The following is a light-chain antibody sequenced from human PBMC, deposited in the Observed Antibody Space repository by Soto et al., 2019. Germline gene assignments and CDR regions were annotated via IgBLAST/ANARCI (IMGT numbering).Light chain of an antibody. CDR2: KVS. Sequence: IQMAPSSTSLSASLRDGDTITCGGSKIFSNYLNWYQQKPGKAPKCLIHKVSSLESGVPSRFSGSGSGTEFTLTISSLQPDDFATYYCQHYGSYSEAFGQGAKVDIK. V-gene: IGKV1-5*03. CDR1: KIFSNY. J-gene: IGKJ1*01. CDR3: QHYGSYSEA.